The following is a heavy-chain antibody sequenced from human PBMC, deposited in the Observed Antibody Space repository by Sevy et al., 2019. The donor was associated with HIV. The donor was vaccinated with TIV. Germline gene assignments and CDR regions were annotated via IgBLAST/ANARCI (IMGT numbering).Heavy chain of an antibody. D-gene: IGHD3-3*01. V-gene: IGHV3-11*01. J-gene: IGHJ6*02. CDR3: ARVGLRFLEWLPHYGMDV. CDR1: GFSFSDYY. CDR2: ISTYGSTI. Sequence: SLKISCAASGFSFSDYYMTWIRQAPGKGLEWVSYISTYGSTIYYADSVKGRFTISRDNARNSLYLQMNSLRAEDTAVYYCARVGLRFLEWLPHYGMDVWGQGTTVTVSS.